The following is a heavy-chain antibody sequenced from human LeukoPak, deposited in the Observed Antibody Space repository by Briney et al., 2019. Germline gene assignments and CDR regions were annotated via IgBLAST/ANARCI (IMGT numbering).Heavy chain of an antibody. Sequence: SSETLSLTCTVSGGSISSYYWSWIRQPAGKGLEWIGRIYTSGSTNYNPSLKSRVTMSIDTSKNQFSLKLSSVTAADTAVYYCARVSYGSLFSYYYYYMDVWGKGTTVTISS. J-gene: IGHJ6*03. V-gene: IGHV4-4*07. CDR2: IYTSGST. CDR3: ARVSYGSLFSYYYYYMDV. D-gene: IGHD5-18*01. CDR1: GGSISSYY.